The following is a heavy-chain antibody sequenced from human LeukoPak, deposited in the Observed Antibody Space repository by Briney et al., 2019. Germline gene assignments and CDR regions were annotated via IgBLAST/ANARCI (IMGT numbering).Heavy chain of an antibody. CDR1: GYTFTSYD. CDR2: MNPNSGNT. Sequence: GASVKVSCKASGYTFTSYDINWVRQATGQGLEWMGWMNPNSGNTGYAQKFQGRVTMTRNTSISTAYMELSSLRSEDTAVYYCARVGARTVVLRYFDWLPPFDYWGQGTLVTVSS. V-gene: IGHV1-8*01. D-gene: IGHD3-9*01. J-gene: IGHJ4*02. CDR3: ARVGARTVVLRYFDWLPPFDY.